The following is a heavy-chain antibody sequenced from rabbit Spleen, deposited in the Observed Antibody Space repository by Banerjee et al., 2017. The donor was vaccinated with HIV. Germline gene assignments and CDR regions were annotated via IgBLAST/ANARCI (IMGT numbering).Heavy chain of an antibody. Sequence: QSLEESGGGLVKTGASLTLTCKASGFSFNSSYWICCVRQAPGKGLEWIACIGAGSETTHYASWAKGRFTISKASSTTVTLQMTSLTAADTSSYFCARDGSSYYTFELWGQGTLVTVS. CDR3: ARDGSSYYTFEL. CDR1: GFSFNSSYW. CDR2: IGAGSETT. V-gene: IGHV1S40*01. J-gene: IGHJ3*01. D-gene: IGHD8-1*01.